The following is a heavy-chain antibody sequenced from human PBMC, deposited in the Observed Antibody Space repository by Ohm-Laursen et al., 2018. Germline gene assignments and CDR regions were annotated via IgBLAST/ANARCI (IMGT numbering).Heavy chain of an antibody. CDR1: GDSISSYY. D-gene: IGHD6-19*01. V-gene: IGHV4-59*01. CDR2: IYYSGST. J-gene: IGHJ4*02. Sequence: TLSLTCSASGDSISSYYWSWVRQPPGKGLEWIGYIYYSGSTNSNPYLENRVTISVDTSKNQFSLKLSSMTAADTAVYYCAKSPRGWYSLFDTWGQGTLVTVSS. CDR3: AKSPRGWYSLFDT.